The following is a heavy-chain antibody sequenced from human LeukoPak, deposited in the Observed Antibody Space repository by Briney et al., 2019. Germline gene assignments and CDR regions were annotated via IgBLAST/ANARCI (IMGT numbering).Heavy chain of an antibody. J-gene: IGHJ6*02. V-gene: IGHV4-39*07. Sequence: SETLSLTCTVSGGSISSSSYYWGWIRQPPGKGLEWIGSIYYSGSTYYNPSLKSRVTISVDTSKNQFSLKLSSVTAADTAVYYCAREFHGGYGKTNYYYYGMDVWGQGTTVTVSS. CDR2: IYYSGST. CDR3: AREFHGGYGKTNYYYYGMDV. CDR1: GGSISSSSYY. D-gene: IGHD5-12*01.